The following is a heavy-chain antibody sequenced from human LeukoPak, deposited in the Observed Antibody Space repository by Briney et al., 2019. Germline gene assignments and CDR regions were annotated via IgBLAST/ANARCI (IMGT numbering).Heavy chain of an antibody. CDR3: AFGSRGVMTDWFDP. D-gene: IGHD3-10*01. CDR1: GGTFNNYA. J-gene: IGHJ5*02. V-gene: IGHV1-69*01. CDR2: IIPMFGTA. Sequence: SVKVSCKASGGTFNNYAISWVRQAPGQGLEWMGGIIPMFGTANYAQKYQGRVTITADESTSTAHIELSSLRSEDTAMYYGAFGSRGVMTDWFDPWGQGTLVTVSS.